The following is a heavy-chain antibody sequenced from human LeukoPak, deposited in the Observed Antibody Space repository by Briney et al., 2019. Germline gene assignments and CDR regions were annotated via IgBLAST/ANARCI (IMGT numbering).Heavy chain of an antibody. CDR3: TRVSLDFDY. CDR2: IYYSGST. CDR1: GGSISSYY. J-gene: IGHJ4*02. V-gene: IGHV4-59*12. Sequence: SETLSLTCTVSGGSISSYYWSWIRQPPGKGLEWIGYIYYSGSTNYNPSLKSRVTISVDKSKNQFSLKLSSVTAADTAVYYCTRVSLDFDYWGQGTLVTVSS. D-gene: IGHD3-16*02.